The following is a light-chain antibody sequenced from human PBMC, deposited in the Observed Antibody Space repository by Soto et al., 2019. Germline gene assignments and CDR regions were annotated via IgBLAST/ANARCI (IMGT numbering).Light chain of an antibody. Sequence: GXXATLXCRASQSVSSSYLAWYQQKPGQAPRLLIYGASSXATGIPXXXXXXXXXXXXXXXXSRLEPEDFAVYYCHQYGSSPRTFGQGTKVEXK. V-gene: IGKV3-20*01. CDR1: QSVSSSY. CDR3: HQYGSSPRT. J-gene: IGKJ1*01. CDR2: GAS.